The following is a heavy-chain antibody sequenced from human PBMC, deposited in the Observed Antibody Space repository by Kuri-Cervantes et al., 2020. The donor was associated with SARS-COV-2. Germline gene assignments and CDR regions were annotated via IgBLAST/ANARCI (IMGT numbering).Heavy chain of an antibody. CDR1: GGSISSGGYS. CDR2: IYHSGST. J-gene: IGHJ5*02. V-gene: IGHV4-30-2*01. Sequence: LRLSCAVSGGSISSGGYSWSWIRQPPGKGLEWIGYIYHSGSTYYNPSLKSRVTISVDRSKNQFSLKLSSVTAADTAVYYCARRVGSITIFGVVKNWFDPWGQGTLVTVSS. D-gene: IGHD3-3*01. CDR3: ARRVGSITIFGVVKNWFDP.